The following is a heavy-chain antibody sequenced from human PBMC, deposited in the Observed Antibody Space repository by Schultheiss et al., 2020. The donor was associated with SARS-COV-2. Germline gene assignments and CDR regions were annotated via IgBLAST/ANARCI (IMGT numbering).Heavy chain of an antibody. V-gene: IGHV4-59*01. D-gene: IGHD5-24*01. J-gene: IGHJ4*02. CDR3: ARATRVESLFSVRGGSFDF. Sequence: SQTLSLTCTVSSGSLIPYYWTWIRQPPGKGLEWIGYISYTGSPSYNPSLKSRVTFSLDTSKKQSSLKLGSVTAADTAVYFCARATRVESLFSVRGGSFDFWGRGALVTVSS. CDR2: ISYTGSP. CDR1: SGSLIPYY.